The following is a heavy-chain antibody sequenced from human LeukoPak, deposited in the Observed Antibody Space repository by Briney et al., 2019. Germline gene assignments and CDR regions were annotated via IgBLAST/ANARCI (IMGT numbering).Heavy chain of an antibody. V-gene: IGHV1-2*02. D-gene: IGHD6-19*01. CDR2: INPNSGGT. CDR1: GYTFTGYY. CDR3: ARDVPRYIAVAGRGGGDY. Sequence: ASVKVSCKAPGYTFTGYYMHWVRQAPGQGLEWMGWINPNSGGTNYAQKFQGRVTMTRDTSISTAYMELSRLRSDDTAVYYCARDVPRYIAVAGRGGGDYWGQGPLVTVSS. J-gene: IGHJ4*02.